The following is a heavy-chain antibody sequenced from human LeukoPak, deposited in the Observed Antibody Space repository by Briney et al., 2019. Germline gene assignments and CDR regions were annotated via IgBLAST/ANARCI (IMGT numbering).Heavy chain of an antibody. CDR2: ISYDGSNK. Sequence: GGSLRLSCAASGFTFSSYGMHWVRQAPGKGLEWVAVISYDGSNKYYADSVKGRFTISRDNSKNTLYLQMNSLRAEDTAVYYCAKDSFSGYGFFYYWGQGTLVTVSS. V-gene: IGHV3-30*18. D-gene: IGHD5-12*01. CDR1: GFTFSSYG. J-gene: IGHJ4*02. CDR3: AKDSFSGYGFFYY.